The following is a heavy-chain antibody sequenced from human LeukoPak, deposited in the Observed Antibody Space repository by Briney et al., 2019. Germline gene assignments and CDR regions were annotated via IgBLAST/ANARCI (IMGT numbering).Heavy chain of an antibody. CDR3: ASRSDYGDYY. CDR2: IYYSGST. D-gene: IGHD4-17*01. Sequence: SETPSLTCTVSGGSISSGGYYWSWIRQHPGKGLEWIGYIYYSGSTYYNPSLKSRVTISVDTSKNQFSLKLSSVTAADTAVYYCASRSDYGDYYWGQGTLVTVSS. CDR1: GGSISSGGYY. V-gene: IGHV4-31*03. J-gene: IGHJ4*02.